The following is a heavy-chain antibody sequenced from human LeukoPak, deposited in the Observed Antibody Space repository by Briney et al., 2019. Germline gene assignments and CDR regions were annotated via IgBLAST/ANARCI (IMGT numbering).Heavy chain of an antibody. CDR3: ARKYYYDSSGSYAFDI. CDR2: IHYSGRT. V-gene: IGHV4-59*01. D-gene: IGHD3-22*01. Sequence: SETLSLTCTVSGASISPDYWSWIRQPPGKGLRFIGYIHYSGRTNYNPSLTSRVSISVDTSKNQFSLKLSSVTAADTAVYYCARKYYYDSSGSYAFDIWGQGTMVTVSS. CDR1: GASISPDY. J-gene: IGHJ3*02.